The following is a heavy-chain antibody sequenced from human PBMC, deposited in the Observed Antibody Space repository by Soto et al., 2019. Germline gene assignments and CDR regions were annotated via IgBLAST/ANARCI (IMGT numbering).Heavy chain of an antibody. CDR3: AHLVVAGLTYYFDY. CDR1: GFSLSTSAVG. CDR2: IYWDDDK. V-gene: IGHV2-5*02. J-gene: IGHJ4*02. Sequence: QITLKESGPPLVKPTQTLTLTCTFSGFSLSTSAVGVGWIRQPPGKALEWLAFIYWDDDKRYSPSLKSSLTIXXXTXXTQVVLAMTNMDPVDTATYYCAHLVVAGLTYYFDYWGQGTLVTVSS. D-gene: IGHD2-15*01.